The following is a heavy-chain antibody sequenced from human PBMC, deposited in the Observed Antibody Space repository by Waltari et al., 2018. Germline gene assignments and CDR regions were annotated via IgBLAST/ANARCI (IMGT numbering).Heavy chain of an antibody. Sequence: VQLVDSGGGLVQPGGSLRLSCAASGITFSTYAMGWVRQAPGKGLGGVASSDNSGRNTVYADSVKGRFTIYRDNAKHTLFLQMSSRRADDTAVYYCAKIGVLTANFDYWGQGALVTVSS. D-gene: IGHD2-21*02. CDR3: AKIGVLTANFDY. CDR2: SDNSGRNT. V-gene: IGHV3-23*04. J-gene: IGHJ4*02. CDR1: GITFSTYA.